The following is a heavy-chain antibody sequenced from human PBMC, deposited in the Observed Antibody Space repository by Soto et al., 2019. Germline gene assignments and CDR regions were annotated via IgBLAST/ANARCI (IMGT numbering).Heavy chain of an antibody. J-gene: IGHJ5*02. V-gene: IGHV4-31*03. CDR2: IYYSGST. CDR3: ARSEPPSGTDGRGSVVIPNWFDP. CDR1: GGSISSGGYY. D-gene: IGHD3-16*02. Sequence: SETLSLTCTVSGGSISSGGYYWSWIRQHPGKGLEWIGYIYYSGSTYYNPSLKSRVTISVDTSKNQFSLKLSSVTAADTAVYYCARSEPPSGTDGRGSVVIPNWFDPWGQGTLVTVSS.